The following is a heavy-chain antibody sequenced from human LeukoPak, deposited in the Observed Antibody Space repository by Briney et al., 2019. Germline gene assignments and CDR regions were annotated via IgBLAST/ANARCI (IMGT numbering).Heavy chain of an antibody. CDR3: ARGRYFDWPWGNYFDY. V-gene: IGHV1-69*05. J-gene: IGHJ4*02. D-gene: IGHD3-9*01. Sequence: ASVKVSCKASGGTFSSYAISWVRQAPGQGLEWMGRIIPIFGTANYARKFQGRVTITTDESTSTAYMELSSLRSEDTAVYYCARGRYFDWPWGNYFDYWGQGTLVTVSS. CDR2: IIPIFGTA. CDR1: GGTFSSYA.